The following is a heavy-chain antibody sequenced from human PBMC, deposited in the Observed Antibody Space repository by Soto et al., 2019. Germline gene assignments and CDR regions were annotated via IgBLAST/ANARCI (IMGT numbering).Heavy chain of an antibody. CDR1: GFTFSSYA. CDR2: ISGSGGSI. V-gene: IGHV3-23*01. J-gene: IGHJ5*02. Sequence: GGSLRLSCAASGFTFSSYAMSWVRQAPGKGLEWVSAISGSGGSIGYADSVKGRFTISRDNAKNSLYLQMNSLRAEDTALYYCARIEIRRTIFGEFDPWGQGTLVTVSS. D-gene: IGHD3-3*01. CDR3: ARIEIRRTIFGEFDP.